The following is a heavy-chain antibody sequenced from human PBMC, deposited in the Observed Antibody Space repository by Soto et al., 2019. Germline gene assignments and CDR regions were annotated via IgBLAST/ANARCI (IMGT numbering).Heavy chain of an antibody. Sequence: ASVKVSCKASGYTFTSYAMHWVRQAPGQRHEWMGWINAGNGNTKYSQKFQGRVTITRDTSASTAYMELSSLRSEDTAVHYCARERYCSGGSCTRPKYFQYWGQGTLVTV. V-gene: IGHV1-3*01. CDR3: ARERYCSGGSCTRPKYFQY. D-gene: IGHD2-15*01. CDR1: GYTFTSYA. CDR2: INAGNGNT. J-gene: IGHJ1*01.